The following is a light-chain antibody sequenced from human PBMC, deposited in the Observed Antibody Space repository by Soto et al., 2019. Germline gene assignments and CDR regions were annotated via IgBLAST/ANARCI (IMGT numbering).Light chain of an antibody. V-gene: IGLV2-11*01. J-gene: IGLJ2*01. CDR3: CSYAGTYTFVL. Sequence: QSALTQPRSVSGSPGQSVTISCTGTSSDVGLYEYVSRYQHHPGKAPKLMIYDVIKRPSGVPDRFSGSKSGNTASLTISGLQAEDEADYYCCSYAGTYTFVLFGGGTKLTVL. CDR1: SSDVGLYEY. CDR2: DVI.